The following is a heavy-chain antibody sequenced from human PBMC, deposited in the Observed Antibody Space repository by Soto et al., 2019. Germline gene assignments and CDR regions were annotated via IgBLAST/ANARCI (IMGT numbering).Heavy chain of an antibody. Sequence: PSETLSLTCTVSGGSISSYYLTWIRQTPGKGLEWIGYIHFSGTTNYNPSLRSRVTMSVDTSKNQFSLKLSSVTAADTAVYYCARVRGSNWLNWFDPWGQGTLVTVSS. CDR3: ARVRGSNWLNWFDP. CDR1: GGSISSYY. V-gene: IGHV4-59*01. CDR2: IHFSGTT. J-gene: IGHJ5*02. D-gene: IGHD6-13*01.